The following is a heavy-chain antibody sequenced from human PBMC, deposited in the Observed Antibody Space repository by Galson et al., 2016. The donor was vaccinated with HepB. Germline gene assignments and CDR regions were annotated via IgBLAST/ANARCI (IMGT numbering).Heavy chain of an antibody. Sequence: SLRLSCAASRFGFSDYAVHWVRQAPGKGLEWVAVISHDGSRKHYGDVVKGRFTISRDNSKNTLFLHMSSLRPEDTAMYYCARDGLWVGGLLYDYWGQGTLVTVSS. CDR3: ARDGLWVGGLLYDY. CDR1: RFGFSDYA. D-gene: IGHD2-21*01. V-gene: IGHV3-30*04. CDR2: ISHDGSRK. J-gene: IGHJ4*02.